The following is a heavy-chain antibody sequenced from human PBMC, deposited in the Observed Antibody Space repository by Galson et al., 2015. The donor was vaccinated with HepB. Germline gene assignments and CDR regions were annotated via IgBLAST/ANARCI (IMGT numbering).Heavy chain of an antibody. Sequence: SLRLSCAASGFTFSSYSMNWVRQAPGKGLEWVSSISSSSSYIYYADSVKDRFTISRDNAKNSLYLQMNSLRAEDTAVYYCARDSAGYLGYGMDAWGQGTTVTVSS. J-gene: IGHJ6*02. CDR3: ARDSAGYLGYGMDA. D-gene: IGHD7-27*01. CDR1: GFTFSSYS. V-gene: IGHV3-21*01. CDR2: ISSSSSYI.